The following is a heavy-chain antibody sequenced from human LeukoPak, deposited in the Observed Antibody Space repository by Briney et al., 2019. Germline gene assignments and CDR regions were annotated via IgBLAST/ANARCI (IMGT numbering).Heavy chain of an antibody. V-gene: IGHV3-15*01. CDR1: GFTFSSHW. D-gene: IGHD1-1*01. CDR3: TTGTTDEHYYYYYGMDV. Sequence: GGSLRLSCAGSGFTFSSHWIGWVRQAPGKGLEWVGRIKSKTDGGTTDYAAPVKGRFTISRDDSKNTLYLQMNSLKTEDTAVYYCTTGTTDEHYYYYYGMDVWGQGTTVTVSS. J-gene: IGHJ6*02. CDR2: IKSKTDGGTT.